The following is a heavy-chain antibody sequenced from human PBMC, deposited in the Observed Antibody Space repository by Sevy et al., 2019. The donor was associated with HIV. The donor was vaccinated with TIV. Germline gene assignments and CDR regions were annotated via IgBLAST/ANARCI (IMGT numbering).Heavy chain of an antibody. D-gene: IGHD5-18*01. Sequence: GGCLRLSCAASGFSFSGSGMHWVRQASGKGLEWVGRIRSQANSYATAYAASVKGRFTISRDDSKNTAYLQMNSLKTEDTAVYYCTSFKEDTAVFAPGVWGQGTLVTVSS. CDR1: GFSFSGSG. V-gene: IGHV3-73*01. J-gene: IGHJ4*02. CDR2: IRSQANSYAT. CDR3: TSFKEDTAVFAPGV.